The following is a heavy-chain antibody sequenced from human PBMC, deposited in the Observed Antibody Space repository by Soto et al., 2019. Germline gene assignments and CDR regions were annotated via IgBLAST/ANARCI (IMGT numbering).Heavy chain of an antibody. V-gene: IGHV3-23*01. J-gene: IGHJ4*02. Sequence: GSLRLSCPASGFTFTNYVMTWCRQAPGKGLGWVSSISGSGSSSYYAESVKGRFIISRDNSKNTLYLQMNSLRADDTAIYYCAKGFFSQTSGRYYFAFWGQG. D-gene: IGHD3-9*01. CDR1: GFTFTNYV. CDR3: AKGFFSQTSGRYYFAF. CDR2: ISGSGSSS.